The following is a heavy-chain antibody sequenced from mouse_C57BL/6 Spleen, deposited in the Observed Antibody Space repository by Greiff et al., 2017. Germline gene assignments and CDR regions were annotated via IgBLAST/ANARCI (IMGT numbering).Heavy chain of an antibody. V-gene: IGHV5-17*01. CDR1: GFTFSDYG. D-gene: IGHD2-5*01. CDR3: ATLYYSNYDYFDY. J-gene: IGHJ2*01. Sequence: EVQLVESGGGLVKPGGSLKLSCAASGFTFSDYGMHWVRQAPEKGLEWVAYISSGSSTFYYADTVKGRFTIARENAKNTLFLQMTSLRSEDTAMYYCATLYYSNYDYFDYWGQGTTLTVSS. CDR2: ISSGSSTF.